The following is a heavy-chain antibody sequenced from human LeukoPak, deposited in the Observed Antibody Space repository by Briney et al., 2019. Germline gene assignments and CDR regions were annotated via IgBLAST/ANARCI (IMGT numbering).Heavy chain of an antibody. CDR1: GYTFTSYG. D-gene: IGHD3-16*02. J-gene: IGHJ4*02. V-gene: IGHV1-18*04. Sequence: ASVKVSCKASGYTFTSYGISWVRQAPGQGLEWMGSISPYTGNTKYAERLQDRVIMTIDTSTRTAYMELRSLRSDDTAVFYCARDQYDSVWGSYRPYFDYWGQGTLVTVSS. CDR2: ISPYTGNT. CDR3: ARDQYDSVWGSYRPYFDY.